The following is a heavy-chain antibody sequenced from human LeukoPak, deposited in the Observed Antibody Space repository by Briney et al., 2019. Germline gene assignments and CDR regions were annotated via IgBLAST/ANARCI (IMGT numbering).Heavy chain of an antibody. J-gene: IGHJ6*02. CDR1: GFTFSSYA. D-gene: IGHD4-17*01. V-gene: IGHV3-23*01. Sequence: GGSLRLSCAASGFTFSSYAMSWVRQAPGKGLEWVSAISGSGGSTYYADSVKGRFTISRDDSKNTLYLQMNSLRAEDTAVYYCAKEGEAVTRYGMDVWGQGTTVTVSS. CDR3: AKEGEAVTRYGMDV. CDR2: ISGSGGST.